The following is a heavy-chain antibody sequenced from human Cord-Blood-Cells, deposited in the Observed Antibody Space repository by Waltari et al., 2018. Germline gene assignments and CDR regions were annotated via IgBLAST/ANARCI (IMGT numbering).Heavy chain of an antibody. J-gene: IGHJ4*02. D-gene: IGHD3-3*01. CDR3: AHSSSITIFGVVIVTTFDY. V-gene: IGHV2-5*01. CDR1: GFSLSTSGVG. CDR2: IYWNDDK. Sequence: QITLKESGPTLVQPTQTLKLTCTFSGFSLSTSGVGVGWIRQPPGKALEWLALIYWNDDKRYSPSLKSRLTITKDTSKNQVVLTMTNMDPVDTATYYCAHSSSITIFGVVIVTTFDYWGQGTLVTVSS.